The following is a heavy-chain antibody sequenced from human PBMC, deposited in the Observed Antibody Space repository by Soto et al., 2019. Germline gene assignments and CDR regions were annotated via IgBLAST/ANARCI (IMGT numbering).Heavy chain of an antibody. V-gene: IGHV5-51*01. J-gene: IGHJ4*02. D-gene: IGHD3-9*01. CDR2: IYPGDSDT. Sequence: GESLKISCEAYGYSFSTYLIGWVRQMPGRGLEWMGIIYPGDSDTRYSPSFQGQVTISADNSISTAYLQWSSLRASDTAMYYCARRNFGWSFDFWGPGTLVTVSS. CDR1: GYSFSTYL. CDR3: ARRNFGWSFDF.